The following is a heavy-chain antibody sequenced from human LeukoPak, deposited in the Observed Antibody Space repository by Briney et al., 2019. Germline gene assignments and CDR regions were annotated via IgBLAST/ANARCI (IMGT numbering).Heavy chain of an antibody. D-gene: IGHD4-17*01. J-gene: IGHJ4*02. Sequence: GGSLRLSCVASGFTVNRKYMTWVRQAPGKGLEWVSVIYSGGSTNYADSVRGRFTISRDSSRNTLYLQMNSLRAEDTAVYYCATRPSGDYPYFDYWGQGTLATVSS. CDR2: IYSGGST. V-gene: IGHV3-66*01. CDR1: GFTVNRKY. CDR3: ATRPSGDYPYFDY.